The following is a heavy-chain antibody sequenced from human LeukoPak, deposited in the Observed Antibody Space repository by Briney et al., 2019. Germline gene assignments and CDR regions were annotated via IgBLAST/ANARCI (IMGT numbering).Heavy chain of an antibody. J-gene: IGHJ6*02. CDR1: GYTFTNYP. Sequence: ASVKVSCKASGYTFTNYPINWVRQAPGQGLEWMGWISTYSGDTNYAQNLQGRVTMTTDTSTSTAYMELRSLRSDDTAVYYCAGTLGGSYRSYGMDVWGQGTTVTVSS. V-gene: IGHV1-18*01. CDR2: ISTYSGDT. D-gene: IGHD1-26*01. CDR3: AGTLGGSYRSYGMDV.